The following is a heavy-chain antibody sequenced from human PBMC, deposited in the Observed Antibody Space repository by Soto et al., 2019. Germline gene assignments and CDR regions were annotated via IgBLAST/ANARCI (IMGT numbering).Heavy chain of an antibody. CDR2: IIPIFGTA. Sequence: ASVKVSCKASGGTFSSYAISWVRQAPGQGLEWMGGIIPIFGTANYAQKFQGRVTITADESTSTAYMELSSLGSEDTAVYYCATGGQCLHDYYYYGMDVWGKGPTVTVSS. CDR3: ATGGQCLHDYYYYGMDV. J-gene: IGHJ6*04. V-gene: IGHV1-69*13. CDR1: GGTFSSYA. D-gene: IGHD6-19*01.